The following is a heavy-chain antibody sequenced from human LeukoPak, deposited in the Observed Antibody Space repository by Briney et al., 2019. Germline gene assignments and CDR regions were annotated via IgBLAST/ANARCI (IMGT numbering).Heavy chain of an antibody. D-gene: IGHD4-23*01. CDR2: ISSSSSYI. J-gene: IGHJ6*03. V-gene: IGHV3-21*01. CDR3: ARDPIGGLYYYYMDV. CDR1: GFCFSSYS. Sequence: GGSLRLSCAASGFCFSSYSMNWVRQAPGKGLEWVSCISSSSSYIYYADSVKGRFTISRDNAKNSLYLQMNSLRAEDTAVYFCARDPIGGLYYYYMDVWGKGITVTVSS.